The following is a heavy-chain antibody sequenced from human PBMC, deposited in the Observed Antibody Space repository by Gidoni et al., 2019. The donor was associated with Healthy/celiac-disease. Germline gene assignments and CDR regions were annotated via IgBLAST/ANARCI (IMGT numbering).Heavy chain of an antibody. D-gene: IGHD2-15*01. J-gene: IGHJ4*02. CDR1: GFTFSSYA. CDR3: AKDRDIVVVVAASIDY. V-gene: IGHV3-23*04. CDR2: ISGSGGST. Sequence: EVQLVESGGGLVQPGGSLRLSWAASGFTFSSYAMSWVRQAPGKGLEWVSAISGSGGSTYYADSVKGRFTISRDNSKNTLYLQMNSLRAEDTAVYYCAKDRDIVVVVAASIDYWGQGTLVTVSS.